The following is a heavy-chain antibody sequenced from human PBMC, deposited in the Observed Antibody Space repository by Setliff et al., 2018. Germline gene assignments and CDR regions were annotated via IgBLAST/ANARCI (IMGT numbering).Heavy chain of an antibody. V-gene: IGHV3-7*03. CDR2: IKQDGSEK. Sequence: GESLKISCAASTFSFSSYWMSWVRQAPGKGLEWVANIKQDGSEKYYVDSVKGRFTISRDNAKNSLYLQMNSLRAEDSAVYYCVRDWYFYDTSGYFKGAPFDYWGQGTPVTVSS. CDR3: VRDWYFYDTSGYFKGAPFDY. CDR1: TFSFSSYW. D-gene: IGHD3-22*01. J-gene: IGHJ4*02.